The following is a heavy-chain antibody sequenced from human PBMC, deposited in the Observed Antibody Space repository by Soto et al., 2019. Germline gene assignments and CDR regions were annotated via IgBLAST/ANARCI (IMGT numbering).Heavy chain of an antibody. Sequence: QVQLVQSGAEVKKPGASVKVSCKASGYTFTSYGISWVRQAPGQGLEWMGWISAYNGNTNYAQKLQGRVTMTTDTSTSTADMELRSLRSDDTAVYYCARAGTGAAAGLRYYYGMDVWGQGTTVTVSS. V-gene: IGHV1-18*04. J-gene: IGHJ6*02. D-gene: IGHD6-13*01. CDR2: ISAYNGNT. CDR1: GYTFTSYG. CDR3: ARAGTGAAAGLRYYYGMDV.